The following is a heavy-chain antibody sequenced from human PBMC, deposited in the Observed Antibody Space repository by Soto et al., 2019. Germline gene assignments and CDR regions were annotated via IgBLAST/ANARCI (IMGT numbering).Heavy chain of an antibody. Sequence: PSETLSLTCTVSGGSISSYYWSWIRQPPGRGLEWIGYIYYSGSTNYNPSLKSRVTISVDTSKNQFSLKLSSVTAADTAVYYCARNEVDDIHLHDVFDIWGQGTMVIVSS. V-gene: IGHV4-59*01. CDR2: IYYSGST. J-gene: IGHJ3*02. CDR3: ARNEVDDIHLHDVFDI. CDR1: GGSISSYY. D-gene: IGHD3-9*01.